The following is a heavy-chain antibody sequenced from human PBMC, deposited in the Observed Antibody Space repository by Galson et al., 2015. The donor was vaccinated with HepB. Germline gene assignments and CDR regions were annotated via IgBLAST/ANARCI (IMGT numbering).Heavy chain of an antibody. CDR2: INHSGST. V-gene: IGHV4-34*01. Sequence: SETLSLTCAVYGGSFSGYYWSWIRQPPGKGLEWIGEINHSGSTNYNPSLKSRVTISVDTSKNQFSLKLSSVTAADTAVYYCARGSPGGYCSSTSCYTVDYWGQGTLVTVSS. CDR3: ARGSPGGYCSSTSCYTVDY. D-gene: IGHD2-2*02. J-gene: IGHJ4*02. CDR1: GGSFSGYY.